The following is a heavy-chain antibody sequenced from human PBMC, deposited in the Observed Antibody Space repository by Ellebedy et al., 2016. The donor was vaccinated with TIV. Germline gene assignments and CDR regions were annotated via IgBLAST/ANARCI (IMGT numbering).Heavy chain of an antibody. Sequence: SETLSLTXAVYGGSFSGYYWSWIRQPPGKGLEWIGEINHSGSTNYNPSLKSRVTISVDTSKNQFSLKLSSVTAADTAVYYCARGAGGRYFDYWGQGTLVTVSS. J-gene: IGHJ4*02. D-gene: IGHD3-10*01. CDR1: GGSFSGYY. V-gene: IGHV4-34*01. CDR2: INHSGST. CDR3: ARGAGGRYFDY.